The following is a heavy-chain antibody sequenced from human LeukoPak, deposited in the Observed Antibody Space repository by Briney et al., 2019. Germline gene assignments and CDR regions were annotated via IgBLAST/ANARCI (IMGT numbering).Heavy chain of an antibody. CDR3: ARDCGILRIDCGDSLDI. CDR2: IKQDGSEK. CDR1: EFTFSAFW. Sequence: GGSLEPSFQASEFTFSAFWMNWVGRAQGKGLGGWAKIKQDGSEKYYVDSVKGRFSISRDNARNSLHLQMNSLRAEDTAVYYCARDCGILRIDCGDSLDIWGQGTVVTVSS. D-gene: IGHD2-21*01. V-gene: IGHV3-7*03. J-gene: IGHJ3*02.